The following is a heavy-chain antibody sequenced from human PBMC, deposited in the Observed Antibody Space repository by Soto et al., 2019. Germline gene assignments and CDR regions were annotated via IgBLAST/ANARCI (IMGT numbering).Heavy chain of an antibody. J-gene: IGHJ4*02. CDR1: GGSFSGYY. CDR3: ARGLRLLHGGHGGVDY. Sequence: SETLSLTCAVYGGSFSGYYWSWIRQPPGKGLEWIGEINHSGSTNYNPSLKSRVTISVDTSKNQFSLKLSSVTAADTAVYYCARGLRLLHGGHGGVDYWGQGPLVTVS. D-gene: IGHD2-15*01. CDR2: INHSGST. V-gene: IGHV4-34*01.